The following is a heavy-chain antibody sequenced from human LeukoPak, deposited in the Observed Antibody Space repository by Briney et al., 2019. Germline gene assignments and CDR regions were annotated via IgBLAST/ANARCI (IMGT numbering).Heavy chain of an antibody. CDR3: ARGTTPGYSGHGGALDAFEV. CDR1: GGSFSGYY. CDR2: INHSGST. D-gene: IGHD5-12*01. J-gene: IGHJ3*01. Sequence: SETLSLTCAVYGGSFSGYYWSWIRQPPGKGLEWIGEINHSGSTNYNPSLKSRVTISVDTSKNQFSLKLSSVTAADTAVYYCARGTTPGYSGHGGALDAFEVWGQGTMLTVSS. V-gene: IGHV4-34*01.